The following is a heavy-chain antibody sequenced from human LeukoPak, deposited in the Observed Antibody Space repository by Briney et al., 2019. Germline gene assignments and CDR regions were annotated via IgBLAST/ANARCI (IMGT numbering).Heavy chain of an antibody. D-gene: IGHD4-17*01. CDR2: IWYDGSKK. CDR3: ARESRGAMDV. J-gene: IGHJ6*02. V-gene: IGHV3-33*01. Sequence: GGSLRLSCAASGFTFSSYGMHWVRQAPGKGLEWVTLIWYDGSKKYYAGSVKGRFTISRDNSKNTLYLQMNSLRAEDTAVYYCARESRGAMDVWGQGTTVTVSS. CDR1: GFTFSSYG.